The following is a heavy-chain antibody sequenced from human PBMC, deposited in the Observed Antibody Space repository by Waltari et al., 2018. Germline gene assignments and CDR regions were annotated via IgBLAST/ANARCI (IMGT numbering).Heavy chain of an antibody. Sequence: EVQLLESGGGLVQPGGSLGLYCAASGFTFSTYALTWVRQAPGKGLEWVSFISGSDGSTYDADSVKCRFTISRDNSKNTLYLQMNSLRAEDTAVYYCAKDSSWVSYFDYWGQGTLVTVSS. CDR2: ISGSDGST. J-gene: IGHJ4*02. CDR1: GFTFSTYA. CDR3: AKDSSWVSYFDY. D-gene: IGHD6-13*01. V-gene: IGHV3-23*01.